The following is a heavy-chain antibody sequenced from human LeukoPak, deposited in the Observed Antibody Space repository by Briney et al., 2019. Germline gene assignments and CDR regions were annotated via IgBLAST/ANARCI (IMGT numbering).Heavy chain of an antibody. CDR3: ARDTGGSYYFDY. Sequence: GGSLRLSRAASGFTVSSNYMSWVRQAPGKGLEWVAVISYDGSNKYYADSVKGRFTISRDNSKNTLYLQMNSLRAEDTAVYYCARDTGGSYYFDYWGQGTLVTVSS. CDR1: GFTVSSNY. CDR2: ISYDGSNK. D-gene: IGHD2-8*02. V-gene: IGHV3-30-3*01. J-gene: IGHJ4*02.